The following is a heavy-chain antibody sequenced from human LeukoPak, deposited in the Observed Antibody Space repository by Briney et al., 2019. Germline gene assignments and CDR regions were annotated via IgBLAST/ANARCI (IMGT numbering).Heavy chain of an antibody. J-gene: IGHJ6*03. D-gene: IGHD2-8*01. CDR3: ATNGYYCIDV. Sequence: PSQTLSLTCTVSGGSISSGSYYWSWIRQPAGKGLEWIGRIYTSGSTNYNPSLKSRVTISVDTSKNQFSLKLSSLTAADTAVYYCATNGYYCIDVWGKGTTVTVSS. CDR2: IYTSGST. V-gene: IGHV4-61*02. CDR1: GGSISSGSYY.